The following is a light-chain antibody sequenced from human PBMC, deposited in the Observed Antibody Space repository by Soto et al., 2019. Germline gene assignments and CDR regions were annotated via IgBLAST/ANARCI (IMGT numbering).Light chain of an antibody. CDR3: SAYTQSNAVI. V-gene: IGLV2-14*03. CDR1: SSDVAAYNF. J-gene: IGLJ2*01. Sequence: QSALTQPASVSGSPGQSITIPCTGTSSDVAAYNFVSWYQQHPGEVPKLMIYEVIKRPSGISDRFSGSKSGNTASRTNSGLQADDEADYYCSAYTQSNAVIFGGGTKLTVL. CDR2: EVI.